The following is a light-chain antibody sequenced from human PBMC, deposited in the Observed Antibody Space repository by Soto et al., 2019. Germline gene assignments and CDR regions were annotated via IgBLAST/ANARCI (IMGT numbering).Light chain of an antibody. V-gene: IGLV2-14*01. Sequence: QSVRSQPAPESGSRRHSINISCTGTSRNDVGNNYVTWYQQPPRKAPKRMIDDVSSRPSGVSNRFSGSKSGNTAYLTISGLQAEDEADYYTDTYKLSSIYLFDTG. CDR1: SRNDVGNNY. CDR3: DTYKLSSIYL. J-gene: IGLJ1*01. CDR2: DVS.